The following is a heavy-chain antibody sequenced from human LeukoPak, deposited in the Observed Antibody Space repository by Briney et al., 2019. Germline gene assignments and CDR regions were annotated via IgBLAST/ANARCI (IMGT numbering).Heavy chain of an antibody. CDR2: INAGNGNT. J-gene: IGHJ4*02. Sequence: ASVKVSCKASGYTFTSYAMHWVRQAPGQRLEWMGWINAGNGNTKYSQKFQGRVTITRDTSASTAYMELRSLRSDDTAVYYCARGSRRWTTVTAFDYWGQGTLVTVSS. CDR1: GYTFTSYA. V-gene: IGHV1-3*01. CDR3: ARGSRRWTTVTAFDY. D-gene: IGHD4-17*01.